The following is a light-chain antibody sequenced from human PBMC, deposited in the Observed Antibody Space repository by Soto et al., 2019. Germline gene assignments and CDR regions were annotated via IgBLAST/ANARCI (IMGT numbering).Light chain of an antibody. Sequence: NFMLTQLHSVSESPGKTVTISCTRSSGSIASNYVQWYQQRPGSAPTTVIYEDNQRPSGVPDRFSASIDSSSNSASLTISGLKTEDEADYYCQSYDSSNVVFGGGTKLTVL. CDR2: EDN. CDR3: QSYDSSNVV. CDR1: SGSIASNY. V-gene: IGLV6-57*04. J-gene: IGLJ2*01.